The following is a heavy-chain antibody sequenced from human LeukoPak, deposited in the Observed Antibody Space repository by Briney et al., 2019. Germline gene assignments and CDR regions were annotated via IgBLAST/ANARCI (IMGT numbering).Heavy chain of an antibody. Sequence: PGGSLRLSCAASGFTFDDYGMSWVRQAPGKGLEWVSRISASGRSTTYAESVKGRITISRDNSKNTLFLQVNSLRDDDTAVYYCAKVDNMVRGIIAYWGQGTLVTVSS. D-gene: IGHD3-10*01. CDR2: ISASGRST. J-gene: IGHJ4*02. CDR1: GFTFDDYG. V-gene: IGHV3-23*01. CDR3: AKVDNMVRGIIAY.